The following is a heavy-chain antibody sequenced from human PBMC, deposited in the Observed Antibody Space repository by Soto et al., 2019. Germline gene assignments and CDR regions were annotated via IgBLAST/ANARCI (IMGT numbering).Heavy chain of an antibody. CDR3: ASPGIVGAMYY. D-gene: IGHD1-26*01. Sequence: SETLSLTCTVSGGSISSYYWSWIRQPPGKGLEWIGYIYYSGSTNYNPSLKSRVTISVDTSKNQFSLKLSSVTAADTAMYYCASPGIVGAMYYWGQGTLVTVSS. CDR2: IYYSGST. J-gene: IGHJ4*02. V-gene: IGHV4-59*01. CDR1: GGSISSYY.